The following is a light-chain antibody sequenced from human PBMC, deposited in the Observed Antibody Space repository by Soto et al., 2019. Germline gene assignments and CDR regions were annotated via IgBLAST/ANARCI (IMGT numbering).Light chain of an antibody. CDR1: KGISSW. CDR3: QQGNSFPLT. Sequence: DIQMTQSPSSVPASVGDRITITCRASKGISSWLAWFQQKPGEAPRVLIYAASSLHSGVTSMFNGSGSGTDFTLTIISLQPEDFARCYCQQGNSFPLTFGGGTKVQMK. CDR2: AAS. V-gene: IGKV1-12*01. J-gene: IGKJ4*01.